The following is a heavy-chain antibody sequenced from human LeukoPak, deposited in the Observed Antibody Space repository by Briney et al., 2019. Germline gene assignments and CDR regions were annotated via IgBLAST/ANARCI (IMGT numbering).Heavy chain of an antibody. J-gene: IGHJ3*02. CDR1: GFTFSDYY. Sequence: GGSLRLSCAASGFTFSDYYMSWIRQAPGKGLEWVSYISSSGSTIYYADSVKGRFTISRDNAKNSLYLQVNSLRAEDTAVYYCARARYSGSYYGAFDIWGQGTMVTVSS. V-gene: IGHV3-11*04. CDR3: ARARYSGSYYGAFDI. CDR2: ISSSGSTI. D-gene: IGHD1-26*01.